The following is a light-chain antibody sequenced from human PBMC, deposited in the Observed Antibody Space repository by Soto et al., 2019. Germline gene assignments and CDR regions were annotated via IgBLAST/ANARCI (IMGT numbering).Light chain of an antibody. CDR1: SSDVGGYDY. Sequence: QSALTQVASVSGSPGQSITISCTGTSSDVGGYDYVSWYQQHPGKAPKLMIYNVNYRPSGVSDRFSGSKSGDTASLTISGLQAEDEANYYCSSYTNTNTVVFSGGTKLPVL. CDR2: NVN. J-gene: IGLJ2*01. V-gene: IGLV2-14*03. CDR3: SSYTNTNTVV.